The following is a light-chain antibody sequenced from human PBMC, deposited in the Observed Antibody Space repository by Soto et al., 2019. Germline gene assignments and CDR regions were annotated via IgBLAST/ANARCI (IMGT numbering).Light chain of an antibody. Sequence: EIVVTQSPATLSVSPGERATLSCRASQSVSINFAWYQQKPGQAPRLLSYGASTRATGIPARFSGSGSGTEFTLTISSLQSEDFAVYYCQQFDKWPTTFGQGTKV. CDR1: QSVSIN. V-gene: IGKV3-15*01. CDR2: GAS. CDR3: QQFDKWPTT. J-gene: IGKJ1*01.